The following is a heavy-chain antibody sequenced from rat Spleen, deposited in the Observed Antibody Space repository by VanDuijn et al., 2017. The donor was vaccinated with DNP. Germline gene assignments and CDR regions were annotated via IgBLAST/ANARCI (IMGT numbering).Heavy chain of an antibody. CDR2: ITSSGGST. V-gene: IGHV5-19*01. Sequence: EVQLVESGGGLVQPGRSLKLSCAATGITFSNSGMHWICQAPTKGLEWVAAITSSGGSTYYPDSVKGRFTISRDNAKSNLYLQMDSLRSEDTATYYCATRGVXXXYXWHFDXWGQGTLVTVSS. CDR3: ATRGVXXXYXWHFDX. J-gene: IGHJ3*01. D-gene: IGHD1-1*01. CDR1: GITFSNSG.